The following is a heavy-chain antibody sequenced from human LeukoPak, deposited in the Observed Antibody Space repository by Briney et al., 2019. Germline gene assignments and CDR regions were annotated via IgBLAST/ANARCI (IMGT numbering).Heavy chain of an antibody. Sequence: GGSLRLSCAASGFTVSSNYMSWVRQAPGKGLEWVSAISGSGGSTYYADSVKGRFTISRDNSKNTLFLQMNSLRPEDSGLYYCAKPTPGTAPRPLDSWGRGTLVTVSS. CDR2: ISGSGGST. V-gene: IGHV3-23*01. CDR1: GFTVSSNY. CDR3: AKPTPGTAPRPLDS. D-gene: IGHD1-26*01. J-gene: IGHJ4*02.